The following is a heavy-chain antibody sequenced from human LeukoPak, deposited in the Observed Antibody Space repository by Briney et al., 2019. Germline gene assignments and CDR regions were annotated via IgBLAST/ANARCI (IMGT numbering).Heavy chain of an antibody. Sequence: PGGSLRLSCAASGFTFSSYSMNWVRQAPGKGLKWVSSISSSSSYIYYADSVKGRFTISRDNAKNSLYLQMNSLRAEDTAVYYCARDQAYSSGWLDYWGQGTLVTVSS. CDR1: GFTFSSYS. J-gene: IGHJ4*02. V-gene: IGHV3-21*01. CDR3: ARDQAYSSGWLDY. CDR2: ISSSSSYI. D-gene: IGHD6-19*01.